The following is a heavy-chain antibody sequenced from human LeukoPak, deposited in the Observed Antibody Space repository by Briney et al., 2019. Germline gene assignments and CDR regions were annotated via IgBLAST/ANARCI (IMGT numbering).Heavy chain of an antibody. CDR3: ARDWLGDSSSSDC. Sequence: GGSLRLSCAASGFTFSSSAMSWVRQVPGKGLEWVSGISASGGSTNYADSVKGRFTISRDNSKNTLYLQMNSLRAEDTAVYYCARDWLGDSSSSDCWGQGTLVTVSS. D-gene: IGHD6-13*01. CDR1: GFTFSSSA. J-gene: IGHJ4*02. CDR2: ISASGGST. V-gene: IGHV3-23*01.